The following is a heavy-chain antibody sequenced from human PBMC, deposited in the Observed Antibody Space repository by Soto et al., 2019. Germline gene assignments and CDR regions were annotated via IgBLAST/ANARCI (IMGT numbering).Heavy chain of an antibody. Sequence: PAETLSLTCPVSGGSISSSNWLRWVRHPPGKGLEWIGEIYHSGSTNYNPSLKSRVTISVDKSKNQFSLKLSSVTAADTAVYYCASRMVATIMDYYYYGMDVWGQGTTVTVSS. V-gene: IGHV4-4*02. CDR1: GGSISSSNW. D-gene: IGHD5-12*01. CDR2: IYHSGST. CDR3: ASRMVATIMDYYYYGMDV. J-gene: IGHJ6*02.